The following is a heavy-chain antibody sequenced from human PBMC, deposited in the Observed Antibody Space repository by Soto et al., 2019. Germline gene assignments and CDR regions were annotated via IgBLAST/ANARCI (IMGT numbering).Heavy chain of an antibody. CDR2: IQHSGRT. Sequence: PSETLSLTCTVSGGSISSGDYYWTWIRQHPGEGLEWIGYIQHSGRTDYIPSLKSRLTILMDTSKNQFSLTLNSVTAADTAVYYCARHTGDRTLEYWGQGILVTVS. D-gene: IGHD3-16*01. J-gene: IGHJ4*02. CDR1: GGSISSGDYY. CDR3: ARHTGDRTLEY. V-gene: IGHV4-31*03.